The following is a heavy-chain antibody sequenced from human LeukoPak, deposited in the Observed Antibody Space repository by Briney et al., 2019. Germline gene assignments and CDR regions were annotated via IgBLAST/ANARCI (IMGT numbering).Heavy chain of an antibody. V-gene: IGHV3-48*02. CDR2: ISSSSSTI. Sequence: PGGSLRLSCVASGLTVSSYSMNWVRQAPGKGLEWVSYISSSSSTIYYADSGKGRFTISRDNAKNSLDLQMNSLRDEDTAVYYCARVVVSSSSDYFDYWGQGTLVTVSP. CDR3: ARVVVSSSSDYFDY. CDR1: GLTVSSYS. J-gene: IGHJ4*02. D-gene: IGHD6-6*01.